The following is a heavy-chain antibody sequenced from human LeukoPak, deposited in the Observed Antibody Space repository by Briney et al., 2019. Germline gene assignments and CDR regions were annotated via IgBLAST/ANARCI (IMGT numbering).Heavy chain of an antibody. Sequence: PSQTLSLTCTVSGGSISSGGYYWSWIRQPPGKGLEWIGYIYHSGSTNYNPSLKSRVTISVDKSKNQFSLKLSSVTAADTAVYYCARGALLRYFDPWGQGTLVTVSS. CDR2: IYHSGST. V-gene: IGHV4-30-2*01. J-gene: IGHJ5*02. CDR1: GGSISSGGYY. D-gene: IGHD3-9*01. CDR3: ARGALLRYFDP.